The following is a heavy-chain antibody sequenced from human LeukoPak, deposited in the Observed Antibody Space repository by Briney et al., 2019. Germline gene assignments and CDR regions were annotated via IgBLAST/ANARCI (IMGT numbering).Heavy chain of an antibody. CDR1: GGTFSSYA. D-gene: IGHD2-15*01. CDR2: IIPIFGTA. CDR3: ARVIVGARGYYYYYMDV. V-gene: IGHV1-69*05. J-gene: IGHJ6*03. Sequence: SVRVSCKASGGTFSSYAISWVRQAPGQGLEWMGGIIPIFGTANYAQKFQGRVTITTDESTSTAYMELSSLRSEDTAVYYCARVIVGARGYYYYYMDVWGKGTTVTVSS.